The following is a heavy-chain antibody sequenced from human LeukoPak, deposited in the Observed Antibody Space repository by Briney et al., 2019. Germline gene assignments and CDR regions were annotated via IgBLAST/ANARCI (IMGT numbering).Heavy chain of an antibody. CDR1: GGSSRSYY. V-gene: IGHV4-59*12. Sequence: PSETLSLTCTVSGGSSRSYYWSWIRQPPGKGLEWIGYISYSGSTSYNPSLKSRVTISVDTSKNQFSLKLSSVTAADTAVYYCARFLTGDSAPNNWFDPWGQGTLVTVSS. J-gene: IGHJ5*02. D-gene: IGHD7-27*01. CDR2: ISYSGST. CDR3: ARFLTGDSAPNNWFDP.